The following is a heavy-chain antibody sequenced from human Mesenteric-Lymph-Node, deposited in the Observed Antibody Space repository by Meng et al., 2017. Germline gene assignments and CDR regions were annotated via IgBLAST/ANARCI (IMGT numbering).Heavy chain of an antibody. CDR2: IKQDGSEK. D-gene: IGHD3-22*01. Sequence: GESLKISCAASGFTFSSYWMSWVRQAPGKGLEWVANIKQDGSEKYYVDSVKGRFTISRDNAKNSLYLQMNSLRAEDTAVYYCARECYYDSSGYYPDAFDIWGQGTMVTVSS. J-gene: IGHJ3*02. V-gene: IGHV3-7*01. CDR1: GFTFSSYW. CDR3: ARECYYDSSGYYPDAFDI.